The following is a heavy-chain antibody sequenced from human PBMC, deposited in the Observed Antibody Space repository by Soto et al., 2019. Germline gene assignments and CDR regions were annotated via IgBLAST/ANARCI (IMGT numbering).Heavy chain of an antibody. J-gene: IGHJ4*02. CDR1: GGSFSGYY. V-gene: IGHV4-34*01. D-gene: IGHD4-17*01. CDR2: INHSGST. CDR3: ARAYGGNSGVFDY. Sequence: QVQLQQWGAGLLKPSETLSLTCAVYGGSFSGYYWSWIRQPPGKGLEWIGEINHSGSTNYNPSLKTRVTKSVDTPKTQFSLKLSSVTAADTAVYYCARAYGGNSGVFDYWGQGTLGTVSS.